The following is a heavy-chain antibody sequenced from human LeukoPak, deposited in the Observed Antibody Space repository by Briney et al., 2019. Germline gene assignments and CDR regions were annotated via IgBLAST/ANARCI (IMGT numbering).Heavy chain of an antibody. CDR1: GFTFSSYA. CDR3: ARAARPPYYYYGMDV. J-gene: IGHJ6*02. D-gene: IGHD6-6*01. Sequence: GSLRLSCAASGFTFSSYAMSWVRQAPGKGLEWVSAISGSGGSTYYADSVKGRFTTSRDNSKNTLYLQMNSLRAEDTAVYYCARAARPPYYYYGMDVWGQGTTVTVSS. CDR2: ISGSGGST. V-gene: IGHV3-23*01.